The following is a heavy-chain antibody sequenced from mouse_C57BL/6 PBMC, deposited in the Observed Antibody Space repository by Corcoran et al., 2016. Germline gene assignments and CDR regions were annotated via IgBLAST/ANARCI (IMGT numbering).Heavy chain of an antibody. V-gene: IGHV1-81*01. CDR2: IYPRSGNT. Sequence: QVQLQQSGAELARPGASVKLSCKASGYTFTSYGISWVKQRTGQGLEWIGEIYPRSGNTYYNEKFKGKATLTADKSSSTAYMELRSLTSEDSAVYFCATYYDYDDYWGQGTTLTVSS. CDR3: ATYYDYDDY. D-gene: IGHD2-4*01. CDR1: GYTFTSYG. J-gene: IGHJ2*01.